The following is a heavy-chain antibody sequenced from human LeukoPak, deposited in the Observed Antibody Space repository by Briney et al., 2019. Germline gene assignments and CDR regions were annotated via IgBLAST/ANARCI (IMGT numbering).Heavy chain of an antibody. V-gene: IGHV3-23*01. CDR1: GFTFSGYA. CDR3: ARKQAIGYAPHDY. CDR2: ISDSGGST. J-gene: IGHJ4*02. Sequence: GGSLRLSCAPSGFTFSGYAMSWVRQAPGKGMEWVSTISDSGGSTFFADPVKGRFTISRDSSKNTLYLQMDSLRAEDTAVYYCARKQAIGYAPHDYWGQGTLVTVSS. D-gene: IGHD2-2*01.